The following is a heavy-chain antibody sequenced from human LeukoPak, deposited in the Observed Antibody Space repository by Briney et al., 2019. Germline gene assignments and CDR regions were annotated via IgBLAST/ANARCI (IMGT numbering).Heavy chain of an antibody. CDR1: GFTFSSYW. Sequence: GGSLRLSCAASGFTFSSYWMSWVRQAPGKGLEWVANIKQDGSEKYYVDSVKGRFTISRDNAKNSLYLQMNSLRAEDTAVYYCARDAVVVVVPAAIGFDYWGQGTLVTVSS. CDR2: IKQDGSEK. J-gene: IGHJ4*02. CDR3: ARDAVVVVVPAAIGFDY. V-gene: IGHV3-7*01. D-gene: IGHD2-2*01.